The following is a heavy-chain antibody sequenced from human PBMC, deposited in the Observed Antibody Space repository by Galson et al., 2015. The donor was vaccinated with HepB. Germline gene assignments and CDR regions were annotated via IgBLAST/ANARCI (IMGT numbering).Heavy chain of an antibody. D-gene: IGHD3-3*01. V-gene: IGHV3-66*01. CDR1: GFTVSSNY. CDR2: IYSGGST. J-gene: IGHJ3*02. CDR3: ARDWSPTDAFAI. Sequence: SLRLSCAASGFTVSSNYMSWVRQAPGKGLEWVSVIYSGGSTYYADSVKGRFTISRDNSKNTLYLQMNSLRAEDTAVYYCARDWSPTDAFAIWGQGTMVTVSS.